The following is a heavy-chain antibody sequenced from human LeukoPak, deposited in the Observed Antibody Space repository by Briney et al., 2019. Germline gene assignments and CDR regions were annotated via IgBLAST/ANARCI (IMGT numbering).Heavy chain of an antibody. V-gene: IGHV4-59*01. CDR1: RGSITTYY. CDR2: VYYSGTT. Sequence: SETLSLTCTVSRGSITTYYWSWIRQPPGKGLEWLGYVYYSGTTDYNPSLKSRISMSVDTSRNQFSLNLNSVTAADTAFYYCANLVIYTSSGWHLDSWGQGTLVTVSS. J-gene: IGHJ4*02. D-gene: IGHD6-19*01. CDR3: ANLVIYTSSGWHLDS.